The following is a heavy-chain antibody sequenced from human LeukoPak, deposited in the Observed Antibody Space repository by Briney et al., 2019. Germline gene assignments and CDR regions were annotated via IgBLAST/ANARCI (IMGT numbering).Heavy chain of an antibody. J-gene: IGHJ6*03. D-gene: IGHD5-24*01. Sequence: SETLSLTCAVYGGSFSGYYWSWIRQPPGKGLEWIGEINHSGSTNYNPSLKSRVTISVDTSKNQFSLKLSSVTAADTAVYYCARTFEVAKYYYYYYYYMDVWGKGTTVTVSS. CDR1: GGSFSGYY. CDR3: ARTFEVAKYYYYYYYYMDV. CDR2: INHSGST. V-gene: IGHV4-34*01.